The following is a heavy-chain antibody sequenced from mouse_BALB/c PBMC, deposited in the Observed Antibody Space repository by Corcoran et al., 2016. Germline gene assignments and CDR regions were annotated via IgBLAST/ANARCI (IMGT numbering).Heavy chain of an antibody. V-gene: IGHV14-3*02. CDR2: IEPANGNT. J-gene: IGHJ3*01. Sequence: EVQLQQSGAELVKPGASVKLSCTAAGFNIKDTYMHWVKQRPEQGLEWIGRIEPANGNTKYDPKFQGKATITADTSSNAAYLQPSSLTSEDPVVYYCAIYVGYFAYWGQGTLVTVSA. D-gene: IGHD2-3*01. CDR1: GFNIKDTY. CDR3: AIYVGYFAY.